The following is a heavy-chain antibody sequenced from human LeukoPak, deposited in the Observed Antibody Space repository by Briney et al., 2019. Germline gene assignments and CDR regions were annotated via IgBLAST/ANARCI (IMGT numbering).Heavy chain of an antibody. Sequence: PGGSLRLSCTASGFTFGDYAMSWVRQPPGKGLEWIGEINHSGSTNYNPSLKSRVTISVDTSKNQFSLKLSSVTAADTAVYYCARQGGWIQIRGRVDYWGQGTLVTVSS. CDR1: GFTFGDYA. J-gene: IGHJ4*02. CDR2: INHSGST. CDR3: ARQGGWIQIRGRVDY. D-gene: IGHD5-18*01. V-gene: IGHV4-34*01.